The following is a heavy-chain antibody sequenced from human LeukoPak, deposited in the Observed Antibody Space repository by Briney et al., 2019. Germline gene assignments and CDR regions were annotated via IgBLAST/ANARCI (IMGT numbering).Heavy chain of an antibody. D-gene: IGHD1-26*01. CDR3: ARLGANSGSYFVSAFDI. CDR2: INHSGST. J-gene: IGHJ3*02. V-gene: IGHV4-34*01. Sequence: SETLSLTCAVYGGSFSGYYWSWIRQPPGKGLEWIGEINHSGSTNYNPSLKSRVTISVDTSKNQFSLKLSSVTAADTAVYYCARLGANSGSYFVSAFDIWGQGTMVTVSS. CDR1: GGSFSGYY.